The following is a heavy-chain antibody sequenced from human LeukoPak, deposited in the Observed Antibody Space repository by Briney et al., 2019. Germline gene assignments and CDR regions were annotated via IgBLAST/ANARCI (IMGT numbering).Heavy chain of an antibody. D-gene: IGHD5-24*01. Sequence: ASVKVSCKASGYTFTGYYMHWVRQAPGQGLEWMGWINPNSGGTNYAQKFQGRVTMTRDMSTSTVYMELSSLRSEDTAVYYCARDPREMATNSRDYYYNYMDVWGKGTTVTVSS. CDR1: GYTFTGYY. V-gene: IGHV1-2*02. CDR2: INPNSGGT. CDR3: ARDPREMATNSRDYYYNYMDV. J-gene: IGHJ6*03.